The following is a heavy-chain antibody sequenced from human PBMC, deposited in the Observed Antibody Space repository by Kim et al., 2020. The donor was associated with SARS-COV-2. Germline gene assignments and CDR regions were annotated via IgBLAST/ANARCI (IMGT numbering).Heavy chain of an antibody. CDR2: INHSGST. J-gene: IGHJ6*03. CDR3: ARGKKYSPAGFNYYMDV. D-gene: IGHD6-6*01. V-gene: IGHV4-34*01. CDR1: GGSFSGYY. Sequence: SETLSLTCAVYGGSFSGYYWSWIRQPPGKGLEWIGEINHSGSTNYNPSLKSRVTISVDTSKNQFSLKLSSVTAADTAVYYCARGKKYSPAGFNYYMDVWGKGTTVTV.